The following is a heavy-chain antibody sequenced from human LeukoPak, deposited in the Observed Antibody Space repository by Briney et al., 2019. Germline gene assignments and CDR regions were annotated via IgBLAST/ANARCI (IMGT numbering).Heavy chain of an antibody. V-gene: IGHV4-4*02. D-gene: IGHD5-18*01. Sequence: SETLSLTCAVSGGSISSSNWWSWVRQPPGKGLEWIGEIYHSGSTNYNPSLKSRVTISVDKSKNQFSLKLSSVTAADTAVYHCAAGWYTAMVPISDAFDIWGQGTMVTVSS. CDR2: IYHSGST. CDR1: GGSISSSNW. CDR3: AAGWYTAMVPISDAFDI. J-gene: IGHJ3*02.